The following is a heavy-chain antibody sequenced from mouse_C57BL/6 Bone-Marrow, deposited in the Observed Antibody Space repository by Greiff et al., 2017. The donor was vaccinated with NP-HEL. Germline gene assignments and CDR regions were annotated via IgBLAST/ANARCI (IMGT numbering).Heavy chain of an antibody. CDR3: ARGAMIRKYFDV. J-gene: IGHJ1*03. D-gene: IGHD2-4*01. CDR2: IYPGGGYT. V-gene: IGHV1-63*01. Sequence: QVQLQQSGAELVRPGTSVKMSCKASGYTFTNYWIGWAKQRPGHGLEWIGDIYPGGGYTNYNEKFKGKATLTADKSSSTAYMQFSSLTSEDSASYYCARGAMIRKYFDVWGTGTTVTVSS. CDR1: GYTFTNYW.